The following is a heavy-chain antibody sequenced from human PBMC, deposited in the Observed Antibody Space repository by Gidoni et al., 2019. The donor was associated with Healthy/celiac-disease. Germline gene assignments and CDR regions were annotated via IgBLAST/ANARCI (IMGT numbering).Heavy chain of an antibody. CDR3: AQAILYGSAGSCYGAFDY. CDR1: GFPFSSYA. Sequence: QVQLVESGGGVVQPGRSLRLSCAASGFPFSSYAMHGGRQAPGKGREWVAVISYDGSNKYYADSVKGRFTNSRDNSKNTLYLQMNSLRAEDTAVYYCAQAILYGSAGSCYGAFDYWGQGTLVTVSS. V-gene: IGHV3-30-3*01. D-gene: IGHD2-15*01. CDR2: ISYDGSNK. J-gene: IGHJ4*02.